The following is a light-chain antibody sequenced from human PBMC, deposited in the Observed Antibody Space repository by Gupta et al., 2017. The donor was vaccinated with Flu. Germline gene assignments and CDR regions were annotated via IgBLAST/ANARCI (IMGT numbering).Light chain of an antibody. CDR3: QSYDSSLSGWV. V-gene: IGLV1-40*01. CDR2: GNS. Sequence: QSLLTPPPSLSGPPPRRVPFSRTGRSSNIGAGYDVHWYQQLPGTAPKLLIYGNSNRPSGVPDRFSGSKSGTSASLAITGLQAEDEADYYCQSYDSSLSGWVFGGGTKLTVL. CDR1: SSNIGAGYD. J-gene: IGLJ3*02.